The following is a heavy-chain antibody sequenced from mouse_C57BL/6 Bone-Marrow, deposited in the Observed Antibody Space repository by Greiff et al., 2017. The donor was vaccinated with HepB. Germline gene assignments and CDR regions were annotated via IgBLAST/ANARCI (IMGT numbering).Heavy chain of an antibody. CDR3: ARWEYYWYGESFAD. D-gene: IGHD2-14*01. V-gene: IGHV14-3*01. J-gene: IGHJ3*01. CDR1: GFNIKHTY. CDR2: IDPANGNT. Sequence: VQLQQSVAELVRPGASVKLSCTASGFNIKHTYMHWVKQKPEKGLEWIGRIDPANGNTKYAPKFQGKATITEDTSSNTAYLKLSSLRSEDTAIYYSARWEYYWYGESFADWGQGTLVTVSA.